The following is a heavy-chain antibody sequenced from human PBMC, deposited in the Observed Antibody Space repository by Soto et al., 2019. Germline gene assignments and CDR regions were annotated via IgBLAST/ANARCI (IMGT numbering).Heavy chain of an antibody. CDR3: AKGGPDGFCSGGRCYIDY. CDR1: GFTFDDYA. Sequence: EVQLVESGGGLVQPGRSLRLSCAASGFTFDDYAMHWVRRVPGKGLEWVSSISWNSNIIGYADSVKGRFTISRDNVKNSMYRQMNSLRPEDTALYYCAKGGPDGFCSGGRCYIDYWGQGTLVTVSS. CDR2: ISWNSNII. J-gene: IGHJ4*02. D-gene: IGHD2-15*01. V-gene: IGHV3-9*01.